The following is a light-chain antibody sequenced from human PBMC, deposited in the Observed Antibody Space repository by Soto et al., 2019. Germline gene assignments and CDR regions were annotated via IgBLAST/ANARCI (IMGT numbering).Light chain of an antibody. Sequence: QSALTQPASVSGSPGQSITFSCTGTSSDIGGFNDVSWYQHHPGRDPKLLIYDVNSRPSGVSNRFSGSKSGNTASLTISGLQAEDEADYYCTSYRDTDVVFGGGTKVTVL. J-gene: IGLJ2*01. CDR2: DVN. CDR3: TSYRDTDVV. CDR1: SSDIGGFND. V-gene: IGLV2-14*03.